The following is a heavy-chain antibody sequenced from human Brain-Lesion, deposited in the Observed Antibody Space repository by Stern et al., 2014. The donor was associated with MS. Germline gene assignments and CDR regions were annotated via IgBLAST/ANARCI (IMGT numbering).Heavy chain of an antibody. V-gene: IGHV4-39*01. D-gene: IGHD2-15*01. CDR1: GGSVSSTSYA. Sequence: VQLVESGPGLVKPSETLSLTCTVAGGSVSSTSYAWAWIRQPPGKGLEWIGTIYYSGNPYHSPSLQSRLPISLDTSNNQVSLQLRSVTAADTAVYYCAGEEDIRYCSGGSCTGNWFDPWGQGTLVTVSS. CDR2: IYYSGNP. CDR3: AGEEDIRYCSGGSCTGNWFDP. J-gene: IGHJ5*02.